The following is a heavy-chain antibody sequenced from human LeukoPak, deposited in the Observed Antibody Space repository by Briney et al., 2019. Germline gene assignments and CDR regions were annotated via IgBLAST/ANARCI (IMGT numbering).Heavy chain of an antibody. V-gene: IGHV4-34*01. CDR2: INHSGST. CDR1: GGSISSYY. CDR3: ARIVDYDSSGYPRYYFDY. Sequence: PSETLFLTCTVSGGSISSYYWSWIRQPPGKGLEWIGEINHSGSTNYNPSLKSRVTISVDTSKNQFSLKLSSVTAADTAVYYCARIVDYDSSGYPRYYFDYWGQGTLVTVSS. J-gene: IGHJ4*02. D-gene: IGHD3-22*01.